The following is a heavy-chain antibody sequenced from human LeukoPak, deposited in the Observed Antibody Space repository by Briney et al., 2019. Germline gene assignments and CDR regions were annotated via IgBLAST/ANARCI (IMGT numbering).Heavy chain of an antibody. CDR1: SDSMSDYC. CDR3: ASLSYAADAFDI. V-gene: IGHV4-59*06. D-gene: IGHD2-2*01. Sequence: SGTLSLTCTVSSDSMSDYCRSWIRQPVGKGLEWIGYIYHSGSTYYNPSLKSRVTISVDRSKNQFSLKLSSVTAADTAVYYCASLSYAADAFDIWGQGTMVTVSS. CDR2: IYHSGST. J-gene: IGHJ3*02.